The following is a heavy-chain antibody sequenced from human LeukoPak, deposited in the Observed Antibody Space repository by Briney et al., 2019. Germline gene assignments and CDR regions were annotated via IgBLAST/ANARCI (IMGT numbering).Heavy chain of an antibody. D-gene: IGHD3-16*01. CDR1: GYSFTSYG. CDR3: ARRAPITDYFDY. V-gene: IGHV1-18*01. J-gene: IGHJ4*02. CDR2: ISAYNANT. Sequence: GASVKVSCKASGYSFTSYGITWVRQAPGQGLEWMGWISAYNANTNYAQKLQGRVTMTTDTSTSTAYMELRTLRSDDTAVYYCARRAPITDYFDYWGQGTLVTVSS.